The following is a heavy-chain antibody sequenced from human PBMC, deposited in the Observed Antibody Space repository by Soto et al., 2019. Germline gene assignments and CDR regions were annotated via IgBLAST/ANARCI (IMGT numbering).Heavy chain of an antibody. Sequence: GGSLRLSCAASGFTFSSYAMSWVRQAPGKGLEWVSAISGSGGSTYYADSVKGRFTISRDNSKNTLYLQMNSLRAEDTAVYYCAKAVGATEYYYYMDVWGKGTTVTVSS. CDR1: GFTFSSYA. V-gene: IGHV3-23*01. J-gene: IGHJ6*03. CDR2: ISGSGGST. D-gene: IGHD1-26*01. CDR3: AKAVGATEYYYYMDV.